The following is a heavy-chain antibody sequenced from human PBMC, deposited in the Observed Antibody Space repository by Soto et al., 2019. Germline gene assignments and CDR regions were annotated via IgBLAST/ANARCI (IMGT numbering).Heavy chain of an antibody. V-gene: IGHV3-11*01. CDR3: ARLGQFDF. Sequence: QVQLVQSGGGLVRPGGSLRLSCEASGFIFSDYYMAWIRQAPGKGLEWVSYISGSGDTIYYADSVKGRFTISRDSAKDSLYLQMTTLRDEDTAIYYCARLGQFDFWGQGTVVTVSS. J-gene: IGHJ4*02. CDR2: ISGSGDTI. CDR1: GFIFSDYY.